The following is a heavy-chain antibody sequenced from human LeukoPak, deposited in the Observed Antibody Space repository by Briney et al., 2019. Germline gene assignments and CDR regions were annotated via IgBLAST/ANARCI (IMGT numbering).Heavy chain of an antibody. J-gene: IGHJ4*02. V-gene: IGHV1-18*01. D-gene: IGHD3-3*01. CDR1: GYTFTSYG. CDR3: ARAKGPPCYDFWSGYYFDY. CDR2: ISAYNGNT. Sequence: ASVKVSCKASGYTFTSYGISWVRQAPGQGLEWMGWISAYNGNTNYAQKLQGRVTMTTDTSTSTAYMELRSLRSDDTAVYYCARAKGPPCYDFWSGYYFDYWGQGTLVTVSS.